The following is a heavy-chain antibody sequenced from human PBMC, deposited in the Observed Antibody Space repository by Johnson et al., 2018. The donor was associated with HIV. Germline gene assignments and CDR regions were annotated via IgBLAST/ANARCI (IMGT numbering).Heavy chain of an antibody. V-gene: IGHV3-30-3*01. CDR2: ISYDGTNK. Sequence: QVQLVESGGGVVRPGGSLRLSCAASGFTFSSYALHWVRQAPGKGLEWVAVISYDGTNKYYADSVKGRFTISRDNSKKTLYLQMNSLRAEDTAVYYCARGGRHDAFDIWGQGTMVTVSS. CDR1: GFTFSSYA. CDR3: ARGGRHDAFDI. D-gene: IGHD3-16*01. J-gene: IGHJ3*02.